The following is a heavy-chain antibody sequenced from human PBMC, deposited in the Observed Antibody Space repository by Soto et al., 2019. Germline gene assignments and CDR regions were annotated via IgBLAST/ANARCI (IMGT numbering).Heavy chain of an antibody. Sequence: EVQLVESGGGLVQPGGSLRLSCEASGFTLSSYWMSWIRQAPGKGLEWVANPRQDGGQSYLVDSVQGRITISRDNAKNSVHLQMNSLRAEDTDVYYGVRDGSTGWHFDSWGQGTLVTVSS. CDR2: PRQDGGQS. CDR3: VRDGSTGWHFDS. J-gene: IGHJ4*02. D-gene: IGHD6-19*01. CDR1: GFTLSSYW. V-gene: IGHV3-7*01.